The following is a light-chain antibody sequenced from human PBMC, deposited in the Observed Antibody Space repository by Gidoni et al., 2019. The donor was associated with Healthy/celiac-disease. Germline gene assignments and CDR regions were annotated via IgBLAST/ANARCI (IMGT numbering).Light chain of an antibody. J-gene: IGKJ4*01. CDR2: KAS. CDR3: QQYNSYPLT. Sequence: DIQMTQSPSTLSASVGDRVTITCRASQSISSWLAWYQQKPGKAPKLLIYKASSLESGVPSRFSGSGSGTEFTLTISNLQPDDFATYYCQQYNSYPLTFXGXTKVEIK. V-gene: IGKV1-5*03. CDR1: QSISSW.